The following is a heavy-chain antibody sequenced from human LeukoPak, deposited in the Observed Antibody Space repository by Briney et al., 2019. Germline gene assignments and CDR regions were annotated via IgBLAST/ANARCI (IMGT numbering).Heavy chain of an antibody. D-gene: IGHD3-22*01. J-gene: IGHJ4*02. V-gene: IGHV4-39*01. CDR1: GGSLSSSSYY. Sequence: PSETLSLTCTVSGGSLSSSSYYWGWIRQPPGKGLEWIGSIYYSGSTYYNPSLKSRVTISVDTSKNQFSLKLSSVTAADTAVYYCARPSTISMIAGWGQGTLVTVSS. CDR3: ARPSTISMIAG. CDR2: IYYSGST.